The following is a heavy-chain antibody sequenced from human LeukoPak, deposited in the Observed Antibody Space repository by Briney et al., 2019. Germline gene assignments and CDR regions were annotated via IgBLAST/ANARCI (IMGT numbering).Heavy chain of an antibody. V-gene: IGHV3-30*18. CDR2: ISYDGSNK. J-gene: IGHJ6*02. CDR1: GFTFSSYG. Sequence: PGRSLRLSCAASGFTFSSYGMHWVRQAPGKGLEWVAVISYDGSNKYYADSVKGRFTISRDNSKNTLYLQMNSLRAEDTAVYYCAKDSTYLPQGMDVWGQGTTVTVSS. CDR3: AKDSTYLPQGMDV.